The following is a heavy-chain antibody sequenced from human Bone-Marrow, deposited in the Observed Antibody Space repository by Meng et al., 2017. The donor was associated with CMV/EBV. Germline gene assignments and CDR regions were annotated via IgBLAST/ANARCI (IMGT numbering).Heavy chain of an antibody. CDR1: GFTLSSYA. CDR2: ISYDGNNK. CDR3: ARGSVGLGIAARKTHDAFDI. V-gene: IGHV3-30*04. Sequence: GESLKNSCAASGFTLSSYAIHWVRQAPGKGLEWVAVISYDGNNKYFADSVKGRFTISRDNSKNTLYLQMNSLRADDTAVYYCARGSVGLGIAARKTHDAFDIWGQGTMVTVSS. D-gene: IGHD6-6*01. J-gene: IGHJ3*02.